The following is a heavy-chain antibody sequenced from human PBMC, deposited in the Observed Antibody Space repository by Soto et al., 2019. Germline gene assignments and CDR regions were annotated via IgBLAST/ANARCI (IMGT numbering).Heavy chain of an antibody. Sequence: QVQLVESGGGVVKPGRSLRLSCAASGFTFSRNVMHWVRQAPGKGLEWVAFISYDGTNKYYADSVKGRFTISRDNSKNTLYLQMNSLRAEDTSVYYCASGYCSSTSCFYGMDVWGQGTTVTVSS. CDR1: GFTFSRNV. V-gene: IGHV3-30-3*01. D-gene: IGHD2-2*03. CDR3: ASGYCSSTSCFYGMDV. J-gene: IGHJ6*02. CDR2: ISYDGTNK.